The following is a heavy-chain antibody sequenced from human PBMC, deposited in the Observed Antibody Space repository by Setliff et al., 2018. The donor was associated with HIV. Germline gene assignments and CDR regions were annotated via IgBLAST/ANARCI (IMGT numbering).Heavy chain of an antibody. CDR1: GGSIGSGSHY. Sequence: PSETLSLTCTVSGGSIGSGSHYWSWIRQPAGKGLEWIGHIYTTGSTNYNPSLKSRVTISADTSNNQFSLKLNSVTAADTAVYYCAREGYYDSRGWFAPWGQGTLGTVSS. CDR2: IYTTGST. D-gene: IGHD3-10*01. J-gene: IGHJ5*02. V-gene: IGHV4-61*09. CDR3: AREGYYDSRGWFAP.